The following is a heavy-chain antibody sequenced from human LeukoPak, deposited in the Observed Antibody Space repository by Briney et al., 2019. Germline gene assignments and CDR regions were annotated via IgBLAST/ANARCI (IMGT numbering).Heavy chain of an antibody. D-gene: IGHD4-17*01. J-gene: IGHJ4*01. CDR3: ARDRLYGDLFYFDF. V-gene: IGHV3-30*04. Sequence: PGRSLTLSCVASGFSFSSYPMSWVRQAPGKGLEWVGVVSYDGSYPFYTDSVKGRFTISRDNSKNTLYLDMRSLRADDTAVYYCARDRLYGDLFYFDFWGHGTRVIVSS. CDR2: VSYDGSYP. CDR1: GFSFSSYP.